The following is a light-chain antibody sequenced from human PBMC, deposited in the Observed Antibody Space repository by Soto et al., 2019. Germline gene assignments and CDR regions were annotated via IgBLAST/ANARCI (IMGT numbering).Light chain of an antibody. V-gene: IGLV2-23*02. CDR2: EVR. CDR3: CSYAKGSASYV. CDR1: SSDVGKSNL. J-gene: IGLJ1*01. Sequence: QSALSQPASLSGSPGQSVTISCTGSSSDVGKSNLVSWYQRHPGKAPKLIIYEVRKRPSGISDRFSGSKSVATASLTISGLQAEDEADYYCCSYAKGSASYVFGRGTKLTVL.